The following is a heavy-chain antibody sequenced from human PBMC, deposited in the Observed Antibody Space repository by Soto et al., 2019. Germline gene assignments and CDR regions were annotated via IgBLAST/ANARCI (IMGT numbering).Heavy chain of an antibody. V-gene: IGHV1-69*13. CDR2: IIPIFGTA. J-gene: IGHJ6*02. CDR3: ARGDIVVVPAAGSYYYYGMDV. D-gene: IGHD2-2*01. Sequence: VKVSCKASGGTFSSYAISWVRQAPGQGLEWMGGIIPIFGTANYAQKFQGRVTITADESTSTAYMELSSLRSEDTAVYYCARGDIVVVPAAGSYYYYGMDVWGQGTTVTVSS. CDR1: GGTFSSYA.